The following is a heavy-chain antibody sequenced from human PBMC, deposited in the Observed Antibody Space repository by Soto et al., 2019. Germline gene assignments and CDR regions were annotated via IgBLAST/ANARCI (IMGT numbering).Heavy chain of an antibody. Sequence: PSETLSPTCTVSGGSLSTSGPYLGWIRQPPGKGLECIGNIYYTGSTYYNPSLKSRVTISVDTSKNQFSLKLSSVTAADTAVYFCARQPTNLADYFDYWGQGTPVTVSS. V-gene: IGHV4-39*01. J-gene: IGHJ4*02. CDR3: ARQPTNLADYFDY. CDR1: GGSLSTSGPY. CDR2: IYYTGST. D-gene: IGHD5-12*01.